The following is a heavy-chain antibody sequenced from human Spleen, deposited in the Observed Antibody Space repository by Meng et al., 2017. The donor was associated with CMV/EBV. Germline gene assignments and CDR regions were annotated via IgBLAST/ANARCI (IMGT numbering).Heavy chain of an antibody. Sequence: GESLKISCSASGFTFNNYAMTWVRQAPGKGLEWVSSISSSTYIYYADSLKGRFTISRDNAKNSLYLQMNSLRAEDTAVYYCARGRAHNWNYFDFWGQGTLVTVSS. V-gene: IGHV3-21*06. J-gene: IGHJ4*02. CDR1: GFTFNNYA. CDR2: ISSSTYI. D-gene: IGHD1-20*01. CDR3: ARGRAHNWNYFDF.